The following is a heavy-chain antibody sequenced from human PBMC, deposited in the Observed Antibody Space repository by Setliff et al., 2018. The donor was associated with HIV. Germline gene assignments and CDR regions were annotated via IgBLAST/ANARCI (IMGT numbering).Heavy chain of an antibody. V-gene: IGHV4-59*11. CDR3: ASGRYYDFWSGFDYYFDY. D-gene: IGHD3-3*01. CDR1: GGSITSHY. CDR2: IFYSGST. J-gene: IGHJ4*02. Sequence: SETLSLTCSVSGGSITSHYWSWIRQPPGKGLEWIGYIFYSGSTNYNPSLKSRVTISIDTSKNQFSLKLDSVTAADTAVYYCASGRYYDFWSGFDYYFDYWGQGTLVTVSS.